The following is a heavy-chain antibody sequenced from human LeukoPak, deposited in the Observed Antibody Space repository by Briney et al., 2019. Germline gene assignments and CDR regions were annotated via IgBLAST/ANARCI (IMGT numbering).Heavy chain of an antibody. CDR2: INHSGST. J-gene: IGHJ1*01. V-gene: IGHV4-34*01. CDR1: GGSFSGYY. Sequence: ASETLSLTCAAYGGSFSGYYWSWIRQPPGKGLEWIGEINHSGSTNYNPSLKSRVTISVDTSKNQFSLKLSSVTAADTAVYYCARGRHIVVVPAAPHGYFQHWGQGTLVTVSS. CDR3: ARGRHIVVVPAAPHGYFQH. D-gene: IGHD2-2*01.